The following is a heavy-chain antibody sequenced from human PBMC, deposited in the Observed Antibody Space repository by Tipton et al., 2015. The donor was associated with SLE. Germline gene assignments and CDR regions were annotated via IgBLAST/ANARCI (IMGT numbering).Heavy chain of an antibody. D-gene: IGHD6-19*01. CDR2: IYHSGST. Sequence: TLSLTCSASDGSISSSNWWSWVRQPPGKGLEWIGEIYHSGSTNYNPSLKSRVTISVDRSKNQFSLKLSSVTAADTAVYYCARAVAGKNWFDPWGQGTLVTVSS. V-gene: IGHV4-4*02. CDR3: ARAVAGKNWFDP. J-gene: IGHJ5*02. CDR1: DGSISSSNW.